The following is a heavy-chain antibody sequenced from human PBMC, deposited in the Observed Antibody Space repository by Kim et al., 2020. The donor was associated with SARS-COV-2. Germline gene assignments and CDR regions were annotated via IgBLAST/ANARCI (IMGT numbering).Heavy chain of an antibody. CDR1: GFTFRNYG. Sequence: GGSLRLSCAASGFTFRNYGMTWIRQAPGKGLEWVSTVGTSGTDTYYADSVKGRFTISRDSSGNTLNLLMNSLRAEDTAIYYCTDYYGPGSYADYWGQGALVTVSS. D-gene: IGHD3-10*01. CDR3: TDYYGPGSYADY. CDR2: VGTSGTDT. V-gene: IGHV3-23*01. J-gene: IGHJ4*02.